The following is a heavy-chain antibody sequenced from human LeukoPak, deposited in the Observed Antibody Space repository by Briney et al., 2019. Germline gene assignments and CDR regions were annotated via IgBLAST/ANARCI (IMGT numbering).Heavy chain of an antibody. CDR1: GDSISSSSYY. CDR3: ARESTSGSYFYYFDY. Sequence: SETLSLTCTVSGDSISSSSYYWGWIRQPPGKGLEWIGSIYYSGSTYYNPSLKSRVTISVDTSKNQFSLKLSSVTAADTAVYYCARESTSGSYFYYFDYWGQGTLVTVSS. J-gene: IGHJ4*02. CDR2: IYYSGST. V-gene: IGHV4-39*07. D-gene: IGHD1-26*01.